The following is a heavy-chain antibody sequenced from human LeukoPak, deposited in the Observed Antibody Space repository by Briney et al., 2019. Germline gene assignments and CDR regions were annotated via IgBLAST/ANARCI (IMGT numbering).Heavy chain of an antibody. D-gene: IGHD6-13*01. CDR1: GFTSSSYS. CDR2: ISTSSSYI. CDR3: ARGAQTVAAADNWFDP. Sequence: GGSLRLSCAASGFTSSSYSMDWVRQAPGKGLERVSSISTSSSYIYYADSVKGRFTISRDNAKNSLYLQMNNLRAGDTAVYYCARGAQTVAAADNWFDPWGQGTLVTVSS. V-gene: IGHV3-21*01. J-gene: IGHJ5*02.